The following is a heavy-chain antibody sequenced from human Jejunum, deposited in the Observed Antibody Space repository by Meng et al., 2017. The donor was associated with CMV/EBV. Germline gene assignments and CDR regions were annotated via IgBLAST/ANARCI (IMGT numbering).Heavy chain of an antibody. D-gene: IGHD4-11*01. CDR3: ARACRQVSNCYLDS. V-gene: IGHV3-53*01. CDR2: IRNDGST. CDR1: GFSVPSTY. J-gene: IGHJ4*02. Sequence: FGFSVPSTYLTWVRPAPGKGLEWVSFIRNDGSTTYTASVQGRFTISRDNSKNTVYLQMNSLRAEDTALYYCARACRQVSNCYLDSWGQGTQVTVSS.